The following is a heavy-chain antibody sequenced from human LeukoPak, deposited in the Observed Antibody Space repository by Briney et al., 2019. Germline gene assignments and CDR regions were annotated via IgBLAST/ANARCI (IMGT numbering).Heavy chain of an antibody. J-gene: IGHJ6*03. CDR3: ATTRGVSNYYYYMDV. CDR1: GGTFSSYA. V-gene: IGHV1-69*06. CDR2: IIPIFGTA. Sequence: SVKVSCKASGGTFSSYAISWVRQAPGQGLEWMGGIIPIFGTANYAQKFQGRVTITADKSTSTAYMELSSLRSEDTAVYYCATTRGVSNYYYYMDVWGKGTTVTVSS. D-gene: IGHD3-3*01.